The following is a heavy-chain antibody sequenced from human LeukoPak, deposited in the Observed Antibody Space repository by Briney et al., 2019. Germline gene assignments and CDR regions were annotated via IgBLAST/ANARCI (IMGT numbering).Heavy chain of an antibody. CDR1: GGSISSYY. J-gene: IGHJ6*03. Sequence: SETLSLTCTVSGGSISSYYWSCIRQPPGKGLEWIGYIYYSGSTNYNPSLKSRVTISLDTSKNQFSLKLSSVTAADTAVYYCARDPRSIKYYYYYMDVWGKGTTVTVSS. CDR3: ARDPRSIKYYYYYMDV. V-gene: IGHV4-59*12. CDR2: IYYSGST. D-gene: IGHD3-10*01.